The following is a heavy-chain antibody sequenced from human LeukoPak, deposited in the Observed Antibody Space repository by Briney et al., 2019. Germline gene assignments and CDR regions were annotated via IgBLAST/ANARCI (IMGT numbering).Heavy chain of an antibody. CDR1: GGSISSYY. CDR3: ASQRSGYYTGAFDD. Sequence: SETLSLTCTVSGGSISSYYWTWIRQPPGEGLEWIAYIYYSGITNYNPSLKSRVTISVDTSKNQFSLKLSSVTAADTAVYYCASQRSGYYTGAFDDWGQGTLVTVSS. D-gene: IGHD3-3*01. CDR2: IYYSGIT. V-gene: IGHV4-59*01. J-gene: IGHJ4*02.